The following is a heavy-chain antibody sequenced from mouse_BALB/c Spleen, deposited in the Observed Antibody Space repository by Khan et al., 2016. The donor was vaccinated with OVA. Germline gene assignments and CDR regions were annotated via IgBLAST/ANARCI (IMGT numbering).Heavy chain of an antibody. V-gene: IGHV1-4*01. CDR1: GYTFTSYT. J-gene: IGHJ3*01. CDR2: INPSNGYT. Sequence: VELVESGAELARPGASVKMSCKASGYTFTSYTIHWIKKRPGQGLEWIGYINPSNGYTNYNQKFKDKATLTTDKSSTTAYLQLSSLTSDDSAVYNCVRDGAYHRNDGWFAYRGPGTLVTVSA. CDR3: VRDGAYHRNDGWFAY. D-gene: IGHD2-14*01.